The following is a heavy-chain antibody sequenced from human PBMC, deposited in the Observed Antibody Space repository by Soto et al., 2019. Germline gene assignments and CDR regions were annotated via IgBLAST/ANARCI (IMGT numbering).Heavy chain of an antibody. Sequence: SQTLSLTCAISGDSVSSNSAAWNWIRQSPSRGLEWLGRTYYRSKWYNDYAVSVKSRITINPDTSKNQFSLQLNSVTPEDTAVYYYESATIEVVADNWFDHCGQGPLVTVYS. CDR1: GDSVSSNSAA. D-gene: IGHD3-22*01. CDR2: TYYRSKWYN. V-gene: IGHV6-1*01. J-gene: IGHJ5*02. CDR3: ESATIEVVADNWFDH.